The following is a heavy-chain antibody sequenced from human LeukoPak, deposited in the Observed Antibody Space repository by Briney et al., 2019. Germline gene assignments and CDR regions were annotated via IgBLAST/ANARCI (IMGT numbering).Heavy chain of an antibody. CDR2: VHPKTGGT. CDR1: GYTFTDYN. D-gene: IGHD3-22*01. J-gene: IGHJ4*02. Sequence: ASVKVSCKASGYTFTDYNVYWVRQAPEQGLEWMGWVHPKTGGTIYAQKFQGRVTMTRDTSITTAYMELYGLRSEDMAVYYCARDIDSSGYAPGYWGQGTLVTVSS. V-gene: IGHV1-2*02. CDR3: ARDIDSSGYAPGY.